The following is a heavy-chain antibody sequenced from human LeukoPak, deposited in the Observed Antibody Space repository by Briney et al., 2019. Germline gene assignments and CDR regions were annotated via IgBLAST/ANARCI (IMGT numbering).Heavy chain of an antibody. D-gene: IGHD3-10*01. CDR2: IYYSGST. CDR3: ARDPVQYYYGSGGDYFDY. CDR1: GGSISSSSYY. Sequence: SETLSLTCTVSGGSISSSSYYWGWIRQPPGKGLEWIGSIYYSGSTYYNPSLKSRVTISVDTSKNQFSLKLSSVTAADTAVYYCARDPVQYYYGSGGDYFDYWGQGTLVTVSS. V-gene: IGHV4-39*07. J-gene: IGHJ4*02.